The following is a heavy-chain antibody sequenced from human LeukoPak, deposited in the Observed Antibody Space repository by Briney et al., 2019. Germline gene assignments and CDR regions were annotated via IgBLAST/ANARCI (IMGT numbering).Heavy chain of an antibody. D-gene: IGHD6-13*01. Sequence: PGGSLRLSCAASGFTVSSNYMSWVRQAPGKGLEWVSVIYSGGSTYYADSVKGRFTISRDNSKNTLYLQMNSLRAEDTAVYYCARGAPAAHDAFDIWGQGTMVTVSS. V-gene: IGHV3-53*01. CDR3: ARGAPAAHDAFDI. J-gene: IGHJ3*02. CDR1: GFTVSSNY. CDR2: IYSGGST.